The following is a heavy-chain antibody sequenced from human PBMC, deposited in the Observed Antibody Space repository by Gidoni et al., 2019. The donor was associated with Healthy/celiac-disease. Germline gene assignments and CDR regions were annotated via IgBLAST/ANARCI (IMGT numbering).Heavy chain of an antibody. CDR1: GFTFDDYA. Sequence: EVQLVESGRGLVQPGRTLRLSCAASGFTFDDYAMHWVRQAPGKGLEWVSGITWNSGSIAYADSVKGRFTISRDNAKNSLYLQMNSLRAEDTALYYCAKTGGYDFWSGKNWFDPWGQGTLVSVSS. CDR2: ITWNSGSI. D-gene: IGHD3-3*01. J-gene: IGHJ5*02. CDR3: AKTGGYDFWSGKNWFDP. V-gene: IGHV3-9*01.